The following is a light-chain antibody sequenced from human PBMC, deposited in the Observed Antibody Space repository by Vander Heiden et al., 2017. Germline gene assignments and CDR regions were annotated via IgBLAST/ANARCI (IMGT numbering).Light chain of an antibody. CDR3: QSYDSSNHEV. CDR1: SGSIASND. J-gene: IGLJ3*02. V-gene: IGLV6-57*01. CDR2: EDN. Sequence: NFMLTQPHSVSESPGKTVTISCTRSSGSIASNDVQWYQQRPGSSPTTVIYEDNQRPSGVPDRFSGSIDSSSISFPLTISGLKTEDEADYYCQSYDSSNHEVFGGGTKLTVL.